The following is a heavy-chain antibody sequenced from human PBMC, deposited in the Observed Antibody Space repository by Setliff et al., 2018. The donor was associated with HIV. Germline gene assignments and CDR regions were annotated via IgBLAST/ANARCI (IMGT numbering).Heavy chain of an antibody. CDR2: IYSSGST. CDR3: ARMDNYDSSGLGAFDI. V-gene: IGHV4-61*10. J-gene: IGHJ3*02. CDR1: GVSINSGNYY. Sequence: SETLSLTCTVSGVSINSGNYYWGWIRQPAGKRREWIGRIYSSGSTNYNPSLKSRVTKAVDTSKNQFSLKLSSVTAADTAVYYCARMDNYDSSGLGAFDIWGQGTMVTVSS. D-gene: IGHD3-22*01.